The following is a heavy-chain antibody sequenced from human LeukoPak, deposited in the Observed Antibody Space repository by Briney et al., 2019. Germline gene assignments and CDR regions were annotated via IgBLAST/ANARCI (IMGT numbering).Heavy chain of an antibody. Sequence: ASVKVSCKASGYTFTSYGISGVRQAPGQGLEWMGWISAYNGNTNYAQKLQGRVTMTTDTSTSTAYMELRSLRSDDTAVYYCARARLYYYDSSGPPAPHFDYWGQGTLVTVSS. CDR2: ISAYNGNT. V-gene: IGHV1-18*01. CDR3: ARARLYYYDSSGPPAPHFDY. D-gene: IGHD3-22*01. J-gene: IGHJ4*02. CDR1: GYTFTSYG.